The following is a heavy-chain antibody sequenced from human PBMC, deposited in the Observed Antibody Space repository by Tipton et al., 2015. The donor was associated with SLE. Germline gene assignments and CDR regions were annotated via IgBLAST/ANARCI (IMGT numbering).Heavy chain of an antibody. CDR1: GFTFSSYG. J-gene: IGHJ4*02. CDR3: AKDPIWFGEAHYFDY. V-gene: IGHV3-30*18. CDR2: ISYDGSNK. Sequence: SLRLSCAASGFTFSSYGMHWVRQAPGKGLEWVAVISYDGSNKYYADSVKGRFTISRDNSKNTLYLQMNSLRAEDTAVYYCAKDPIWFGEAHYFDYWGQGTLVTVSS. D-gene: IGHD3-10*01.